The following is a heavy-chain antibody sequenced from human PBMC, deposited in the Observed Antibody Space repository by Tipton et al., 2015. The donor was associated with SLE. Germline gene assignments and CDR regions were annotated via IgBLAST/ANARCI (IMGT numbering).Heavy chain of an antibody. J-gene: IGHJ3*02. V-gene: IGHV4-30-2*01. CDR2: IYHSGST. Sequence: TLSLTCAVSGGSISSGGYSWSWIRQPPGKGLEWIGYIYHSGSTYYNPSLKSRVTISVDTSKNQFSLKLSSVTAADTAVYYCARDLFAFDIWGQGTMVTVSS. CDR1: GGSISSGGYS. CDR3: ARDLFAFDI.